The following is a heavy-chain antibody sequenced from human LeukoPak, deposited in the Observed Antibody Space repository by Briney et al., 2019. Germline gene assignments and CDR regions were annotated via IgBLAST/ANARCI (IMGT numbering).Heavy chain of an antibody. J-gene: IGHJ6*03. D-gene: IGHD2-15*01. CDR2: IYHSGST. V-gene: IGHV4-4*02. Sequence: PSGTLSLTCAVSGGSISSSNWWSWVRQPPGKGLEWIGEIYHSGSTNYNPSLKSRVTISVDTSKNQFSLKLSSVTAADTAVYYCARGLVFYYYMDVWGKGTTVTVSS. CDR3: ARGLVFYYYMDV. CDR1: GGSISSSNW.